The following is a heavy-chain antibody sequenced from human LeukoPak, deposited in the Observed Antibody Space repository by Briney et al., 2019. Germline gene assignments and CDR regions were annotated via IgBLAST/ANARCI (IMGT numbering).Heavy chain of an antibody. CDR3: ARYNSGWNDY. D-gene: IGHD6-19*01. V-gene: IGHV3-11*06. CDR1: GFTFSDYY. Sequence: GGSLRLSCAASGFTFSDYYMSWIRQAPGKGLEWVSYISSSSSYTNYADSLKGRFTISRDNAKNSLCLQMDSLRAEDTAVYYCARYNSGWNDYWGQGTLVTVSS. J-gene: IGHJ4*02. CDR2: ISSSSSYT.